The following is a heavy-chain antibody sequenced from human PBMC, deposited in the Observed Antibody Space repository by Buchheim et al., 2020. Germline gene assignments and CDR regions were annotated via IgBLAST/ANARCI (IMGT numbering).Heavy chain of an antibody. V-gene: IGHV3-23*01. D-gene: IGHD5-24*01. J-gene: IGHJ4*02. CDR3: AKGIERWLQNDLSPFDY. CDR1: GFTFSSYA. CDR2: IRGSGGST. Sequence: EVQLLESGGGLVQPGGSLRLSCAASGFTFSSYAMSWVRQAPGKGLEWVSAIRGSGGSTYYADSVKGRFTISRAHSKTTLYLQMNSLRAEDTAVYYCAKGIERWLQNDLSPFDYWGQGTL.